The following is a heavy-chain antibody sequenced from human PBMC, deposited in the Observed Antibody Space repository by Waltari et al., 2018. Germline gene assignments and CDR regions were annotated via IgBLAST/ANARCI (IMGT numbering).Heavy chain of an antibody. CDR1: GFTFSSYG. Sequence: QVQLVESGGGVVQPGRSLRLSCAASGFTFSSYGMHWVRQAPGKGLEWVAVIWYEGSNKYYADSVKGRFTISRDNSKNTLYLQMNSLRAEDTAVYYCARASRLLRGVISGCGYWGQGTLVTVSS. J-gene: IGHJ4*02. CDR3: ARASRLLRGVISGCGY. V-gene: IGHV3-33*01. D-gene: IGHD3-10*01. CDR2: IWYEGSNK.